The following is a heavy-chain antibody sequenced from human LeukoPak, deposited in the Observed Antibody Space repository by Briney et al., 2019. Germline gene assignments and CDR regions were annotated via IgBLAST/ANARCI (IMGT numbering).Heavy chain of an antibody. CDR1: GFTFSSYS. D-gene: IGHD2-15*01. V-gene: IGHV3-21*01. Sequence: GGSLRLSCAASGFTFSSYSMNWVRQAPGKGLEWVSSISSSGSYIYYAASVNGRFTISRDNAKNSLYLQMNSLRAEDTAVYCCARDGLYCSGGSCYSESAHFDYWGQGTLVTVSS. CDR2: ISSSGSYI. CDR3: ARDGLYCSGGSCYSESAHFDY. J-gene: IGHJ4*02.